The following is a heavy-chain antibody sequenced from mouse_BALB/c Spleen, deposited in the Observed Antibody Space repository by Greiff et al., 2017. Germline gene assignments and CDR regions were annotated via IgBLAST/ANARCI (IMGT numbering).Heavy chain of an antibody. CDR3: TRSTTVVAP. V-gene: IGHV1-69*02. CDR2: IYPSDSYT. Sequence: QVQLQQPGAELVRPGASVKLSCKASGYTFTSYWINWVKQRPGQGLEWIGNIYPSDSYTNYNQKFKDKATLTVDKASSTAYMQLSSPTSEDSAVYYCTRSTTVVAPWGQGTLVTVSA. J-gene: IGHJ3*01. D-gene: IGHD1-1*01. CDR1: GYTFTSYW.